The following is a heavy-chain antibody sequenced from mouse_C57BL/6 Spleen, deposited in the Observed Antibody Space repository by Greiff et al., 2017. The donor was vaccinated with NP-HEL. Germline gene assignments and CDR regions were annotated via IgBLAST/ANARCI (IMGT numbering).Heavy chain of an antibody. CDR3: ASGPLYDY. CDR2: INPNNGGT. D-gene: IGHD1-1*01. J-gene: IGHJ4*01. CDR1: GYTFTDYY. Sequence: EVQLQQSGPELVKPGASVKISCKASGYTFTDYYMNWVKQSHGKSLEWIGDINPNNGGTSYNQKFKGKATLTVDKSSSTAYMELRSLTSEDSAVYYCASGPLYDYWGQGTSVTVSS. V-gene: IGHV1-26*01.